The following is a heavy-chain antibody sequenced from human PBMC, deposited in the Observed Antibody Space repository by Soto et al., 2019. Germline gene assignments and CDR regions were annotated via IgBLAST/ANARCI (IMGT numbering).Heavy chain of an antibody. V-gene: IGHV3-64*01. CDR1: GFTFTSYA. Sequence: EVQLVESGGGLVQPGGSLRLSCEASGFTFTSYAMHWVRQAPGKGLEFVSAISSNGGTTYYANSVKGRFTISRDNSESMLFLQMGSLRAEDMAVYYCARELYPVYSYGYPGGYWGQGTLLTVSS. CDR3: ARELYPVYSYGYPGGY. J-gene: IGHJ4*02. CDR2: ISSNGGTT. D-gene: IGHD5-18*01.